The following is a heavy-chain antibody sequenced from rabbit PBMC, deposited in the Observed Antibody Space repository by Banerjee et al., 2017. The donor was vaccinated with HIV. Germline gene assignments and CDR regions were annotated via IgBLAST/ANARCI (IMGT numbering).Heavy chain of an antibody. V-gene: IGHV1S40*01. CDR2: IYAGSSGST. CDR1: GFSFSSGYD. D-gene: IGHD2-1*01. J-gene: IGHJ4*01. Sequence: QQLVESGGGLVKPGASLTLTCTASGFSFSSGYDMCWVRQAPGKGLEWIACIYAGSSGSTYYASWAKGRFTISKPSSTTVTLQMTSLTAADTATYFCARKGDYGYNQYCFNLWGPGTLVTV. CDR3: ARKGDYGYNQYCFNL.